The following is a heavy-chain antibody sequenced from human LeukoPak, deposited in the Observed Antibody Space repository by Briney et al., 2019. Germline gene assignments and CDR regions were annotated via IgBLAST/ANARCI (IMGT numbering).Heavy chain of an antibody. J-gene: IGHJ4*02. CDR3: AKDWPITMVRGVIGLVDY. D-gene: IGHD3-10*01. CDR1: GFTFSSYS. CDR2: ISSSSSTI. V-gene: IGHV3-48*01. Sequence: PGGSLRLSCAASGFTFSSYSMNWVRQAPGKGLEGVSYISSSSSTIYYADSVKGRFTISRENAKNTLYLQMNSLRAEDTAVYYCAKDWPITMVRGVIGLVDYWGQGTLVTVSS.